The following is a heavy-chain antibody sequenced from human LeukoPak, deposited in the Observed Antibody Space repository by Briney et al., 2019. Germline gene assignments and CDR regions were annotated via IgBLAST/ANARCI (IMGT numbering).Heavy chain of an antibody. CDR3: ARSGGVYYESSGYYRSYYYYYYMDV. D-gene: IGHD3-22*01. CDR2: ISAYNGNT. CDR1: GYTFTSYG. J-gene: IGHJ6*03. V-gene: IGHV1-18*01. Sequence: GASVKVSCKASGYTFTSYGISWVRQAPGQGLEWMGWISAYNGNTNYAQKLQGRVTMTTDTSTSTAYMELRSLRSDDTAVYYCARSGGVYYESSGYYRSYYYYYYMDVWGKGTTVTVSS.